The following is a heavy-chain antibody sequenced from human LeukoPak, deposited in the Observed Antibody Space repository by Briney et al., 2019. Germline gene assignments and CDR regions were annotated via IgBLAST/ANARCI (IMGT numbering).Heavy chain of an antibody. CDR1: GFTFTSSA. Sequence: ASVKVSCKASGFTFTSSAMQWVRQARGQRLEWIGWIVVGSGNTNYAQKFQERVTITRDMSTSTAYMELSSLRSEDTAVYYCAAALVVADSYFDYWGQGTLVTVSS. V-gene: IGHV1-58*02. J-gene: IGHJ4*02. CDR2: IVVGSGNT. CDR3: AAALVVADSYFDY. D-gene: IGHD2-15*01.